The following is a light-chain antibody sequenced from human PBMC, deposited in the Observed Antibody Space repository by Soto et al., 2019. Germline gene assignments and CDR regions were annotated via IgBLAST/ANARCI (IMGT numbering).Light chain of an antibody. Sequence: DIKMTQSPSTLSESVGDRVTIIARPIKGISSWLAWYQQKPGKAPKLLIYKASSLEGGVPSRFSGSGSGTEFTLTISSLQPDDFATYYCQHYNSSFGQGTKLEIK. CDR2: KAS. J-gene: IGKJ2*01. CDR1: KGISSW. V-gene: IGKV1-5*03. CDR3: QHYNSS.